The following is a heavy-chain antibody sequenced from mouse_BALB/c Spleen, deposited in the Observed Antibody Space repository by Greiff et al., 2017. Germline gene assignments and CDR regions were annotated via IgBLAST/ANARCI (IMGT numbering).Heavy chain of an antibody. Sequence: QVQLQQSGPDLVAPSQSLSITCTVSGFSLTSYGVHWVRQPPGKGLEWLVVIWSDGSTTYNSALKSRLSISKDNSKSQVFLKMNSLQTDDTAMYYCARHGGNYDAMDYWGQGTSVTVSS. CDR1: GFSLTSYG. D-gene: IGHD2-1*01. J-gene: IGHJ4*01. CDR3: ARHGGNYDAMDY. CDR2: IWSDGST. V-gene: IGHV2-6-2*01.